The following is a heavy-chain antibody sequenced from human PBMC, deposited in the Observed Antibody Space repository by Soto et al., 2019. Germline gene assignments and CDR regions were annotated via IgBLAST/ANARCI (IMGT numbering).Heavy chain of an antibody. Sequence: ASVKVSCKASGGTFSSYAISWVRQAPGQGLEWMGGIIPIFGTANYAQKFQGRVTITADESTSTAYMELSSLRSEDTAVYYCARVVAAPGTGWFDPWGQGTLVTVSS. V-gene: IGHV1-69*13. D-gene: IGHD6-13*01. CDR1: GGTFSSYA. CDR2: IIPIFGTA. CDR3: ARVVAAPGTGWFDP. J-gene: IGHJ5*02.